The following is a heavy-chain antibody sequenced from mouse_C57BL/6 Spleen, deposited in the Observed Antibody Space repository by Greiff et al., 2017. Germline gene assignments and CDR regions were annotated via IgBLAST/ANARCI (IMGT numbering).Heavy chain of an antibody. J-gene: IGHJ3*01. CDR1: GYTFTDYY. CDR2: INPNNGGT. D-gene: IGHD2-4*01. CDR3: ARDGYDYDAAY. V-gene: IGHV1-26*01. Sequence: VQLQQSGPELVTPGASVKISCKASGYTFTDYYMNWVKQSHGKSLEWIGDINPNNGGTSYNQKFKGKATLTVDKSSSTAYMELRSLTSEDSAVYYCARDGYDYDAAYWGQGTLVTVSA.